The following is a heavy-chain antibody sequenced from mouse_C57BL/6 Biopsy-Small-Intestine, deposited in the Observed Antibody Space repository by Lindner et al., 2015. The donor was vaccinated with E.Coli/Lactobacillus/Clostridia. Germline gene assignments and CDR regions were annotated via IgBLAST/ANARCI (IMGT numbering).Heavy chain of an antibody. V-gene: IGHV1-42*01. CDR2: ITPGTGGT. CDR3: ARGRYTSDPYYFALDY. Sequence: VQLQESGPELVKPGASVKISCKASGYSFTDYYIHWIKQSPEKSLEWIGEITPGTGGTIYNQKFRAKATLTVDTSSTTAYVQLKGLTSEDSAVYHCARGRYTSDPYYFALDYWGQGTSVTVSS. CDR1: GYSFTDYY. D-gene: IGHD1-1*01. J-gene: IGHJ4*01.